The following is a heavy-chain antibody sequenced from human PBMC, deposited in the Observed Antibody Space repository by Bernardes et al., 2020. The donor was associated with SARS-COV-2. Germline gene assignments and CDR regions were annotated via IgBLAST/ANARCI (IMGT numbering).Heavy chain of an antibody. D-gene: IGHD1-26*01. V-gene: IGHV1-2*02. J-gene: IGHJ3*02. Sequence: ASVKASCKASGYTFCNYHIHWVRQAPGQGLEWMGWIYPNSGATEYSQKFRGRVTMTRDTSIATAYMDLTSLTSDDTAIYYCAAVTWSNYDGFDILGQGAMVTVSS. CDR2: IYPNSGAT. CDR3: AAVTWSNYDGFDI. CDR1: GYTFCNYH.